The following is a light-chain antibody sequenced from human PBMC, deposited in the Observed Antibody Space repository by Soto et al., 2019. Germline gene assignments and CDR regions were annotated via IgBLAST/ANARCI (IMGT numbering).Light chain of an antibody. Sequence: DIQITQSPSSLSASVGDTVTITCRASTSISRSFSWYQQNLGRAPKLLIYAVSTLYAGVPSRFSGSGYGTEFTLTISSLQPEDFGNYYCQQVNSYPLTFGGGTKVDIK. CDR2: AVS. J-gene: IGKJ4*01. V-gene: IGKV1-9*01. CDR3: QQVNSYPLT. CDR1: TSISRS.